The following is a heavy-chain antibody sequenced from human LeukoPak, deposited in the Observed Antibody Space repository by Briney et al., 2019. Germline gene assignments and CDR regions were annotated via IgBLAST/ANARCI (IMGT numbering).Heavy chain of an antibody. CDR2: INHSGST. CDR3: ARYGSGNSDY. Sequence: SETLSLTCTVSGGSISSSSYYWSWVRQPPGKGLEWIGEINHSGSTNYNPSLKSRVTISVDTSKNQFSLKLRSVTAADTAVYYCARYGSGNSDYWGQGTLVTVSS. J-gene: IGHJ4*02. CDR1: GGSISSSSYY. V-gene: IGHV4-39*07. D-gene: IGHD3-10*01.